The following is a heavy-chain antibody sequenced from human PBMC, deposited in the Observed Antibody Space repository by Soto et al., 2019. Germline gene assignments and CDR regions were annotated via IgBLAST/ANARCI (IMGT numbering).Heavy chain of an antibody. Sequence: ASVKVSCKASGGTFSSYAISWVRQAPGQGLEWMGGIIPIFGTANYAQKFQGRVTITADESTSTAYMELSSLRSEDTAVYYCARGYDSSGYYEGFDYWGQGTLVTVSS. J-gene: IGHJ4*02. D-gene: IGHD3-22*01. CDR1: GGTFSSYA. CDR3: ARGYDSSGYYEGFDY. CDR2: IIPIFGTA. V-gene: IGHV1-69*13.